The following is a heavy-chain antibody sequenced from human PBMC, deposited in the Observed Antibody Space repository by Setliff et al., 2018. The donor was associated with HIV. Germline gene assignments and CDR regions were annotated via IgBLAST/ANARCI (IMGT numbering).Heavy chain of an antibody. Sequence: GGSLRLSCATSGFSFGNLAMSWVRQVPGKGLEWVSSISPRGVNSYYADSVKGRFTISRDNSKDTLYLQMNSLRVEDTAMYYCTKDHLSGWASDCWGQGTLVTVSS. D-gene: IGHD6-19*01. V-gene: IGHV3-23*01. J-gene: IGHJ4*02. CDR1: GFSFGNLA. CDR2: ISPRGVNS. CDR3: TKDHLSGWASDC.